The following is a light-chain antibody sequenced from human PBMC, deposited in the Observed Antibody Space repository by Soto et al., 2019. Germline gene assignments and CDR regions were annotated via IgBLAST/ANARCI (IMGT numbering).Light chain of an antibody. Sequence: QSALTQPASVSGSPGQSITISCTGSSSDVGSYNLVSWYQQHPGNAPKLMIYEGTKRPSGVSHRFSGSTSGNTASLTISGLQAEDEADYYCCSYAGGTILVFGGGTNVTVL. CDR3: CSYAGGTILV. CDR2: EGT. V-gene: IGLV2-23*01. CDR1: SSDVGSYNL. J-gene: IGLJ3*02.